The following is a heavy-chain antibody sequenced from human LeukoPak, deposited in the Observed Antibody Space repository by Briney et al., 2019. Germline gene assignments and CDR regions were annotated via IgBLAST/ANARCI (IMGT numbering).Heavy chain of an antibody. CDR3: ARGGVSAAAGTEFDY. Sequence: SETLSLTCAVYGGSFSGYYWSWIRQPPGKGLEWIGEIDHSGSTNYNPSLKSRVTISVDTSKNRFSLKLSSVTAADTAVYYCARGGVSAAAGTEFDYWGQGTLVTVSS. J-gene: IGHJ4*02. CDR2: IDHSGST. V-gene: IGHV4-34*01. D-gene: IGHD6-13*01. CDR1: GGSFSGYY.